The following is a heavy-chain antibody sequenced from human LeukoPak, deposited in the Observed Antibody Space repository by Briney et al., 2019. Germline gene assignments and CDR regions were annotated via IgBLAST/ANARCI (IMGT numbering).Heavy chain of an antibody. V-gene: IGHV3-11*01. J-gene: IGHJ6*02. CDR1: GFTFSDYY. CDR2: ISSSGSTI. Sequence: PGGSLRLSCAASGFTFSDYYMSWIRQAPGKGLEWVSYISSSGSTIYYADSVKGRFTISRDNAKNSLYLQMNSPRAEDTAVYYCARESVWFGESHYYYGMDVWGQGTTVTVSS. CDR3: ARESVWFGESHYYYGMDV. D-gene: IGHD3-10*01.